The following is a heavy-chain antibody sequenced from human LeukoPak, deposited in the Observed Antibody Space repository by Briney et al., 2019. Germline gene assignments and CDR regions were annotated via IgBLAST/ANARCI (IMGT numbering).Heavy chain of an antibody. CDR3: VREGLECSGSSCQRAAFDY. J-gene: IGHJ4*02. D-gene: IGHD2-2*01. CDR2: IKGLGSST. CDR1: GFTFSSYA. Sequence: GGSLRLSCAASGFTFSSYAMSWVRQAPGEGLVWDARIKGLGSSTRHADSMKGRFTISRDNAKNTLYLQMNSLRDEDTAVYYCVREGLECSGSSCQRAAFDYWGQGTLVTVSS. V-gene: IGHV3-74*01.